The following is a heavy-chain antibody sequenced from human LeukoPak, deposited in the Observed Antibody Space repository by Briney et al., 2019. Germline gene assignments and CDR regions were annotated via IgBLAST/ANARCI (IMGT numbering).Heavy chain of an antibody. CDR3: AKDRGSDEVVTATDY. D-gene: IGHD2-21*02. CDR1: GFTFSSYA. Sequence: GGSLRLSCTASGFTFSSYAMSWVRQAPGKGLEWVSAISGSGGSTYYADSVKGRFTISRDNSKNTLYLQMNSLRAEDTAVYYCAKDRGSDEVVTATDYWGQGTLVTVSS. J-gene: IGHJ4*02. CDR2: ISGSGGST. V-gene: IGHV3-23*01.